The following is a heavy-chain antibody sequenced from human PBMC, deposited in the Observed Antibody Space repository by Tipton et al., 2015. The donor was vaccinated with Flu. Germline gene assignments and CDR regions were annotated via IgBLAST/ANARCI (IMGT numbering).Heavy chain of an antibody. CDR2: INHSGST. Sequence: LRLSCAVYGGSFSGYYWSWIRQPPGKGLEWIGEINHSGSTNYNPSLKSRVTISVDTSKNQFSLKLSSVTAADTAVYYCARASGNRWGQGTLVTVSS. CDR3: ARASGNR. CDR1: GGSFSGYY. V-gene: IGHV4-34*01. J-gene: IGHJ4*02. D-gene: IGHD2/OR15-2a*01.